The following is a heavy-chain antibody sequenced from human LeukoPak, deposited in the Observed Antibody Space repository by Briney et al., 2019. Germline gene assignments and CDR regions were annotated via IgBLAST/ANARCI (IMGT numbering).Heavy chain of an antibody. CDR2: VKSKTDGGTT. Sequence: GGSLRLSCAASRFTFSNAWVTWVRQAPGKGVEWVGRVKSKTDGGTTDYAAPVKGRFTISRDDSKNTLYLQMNSLKTEDTAVYYCTTVEYAAFYIWGQGTMVTVSS. CDR3: TTVEYAAFYI. CDR1: RFTFSNAW. D-gene: IGHD2/OR15-2a*01. V-gene: IGHV3-15*01. J-gene: IGHJ3*02.